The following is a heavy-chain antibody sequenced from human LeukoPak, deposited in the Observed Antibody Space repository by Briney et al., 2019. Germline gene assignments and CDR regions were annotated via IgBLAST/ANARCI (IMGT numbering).Heavy chain of an antibody. Sequence: PSETLSLTCTVSGGSISSYYWTWIRQPPGKGLEWIGYIYHSGSTYYNPSLKSRVTISVDRSKNQFSLKLSSVTAADTAVYYCARGIAAAHYYFYYWGQGTLVTVSS. CDR2: IYHSGST. D-gene: IGHD6-13*01. J-gene: IGHJ4*02. CDR1: GGSISSYY. V-gene: IGHV4-59*12. CDR3: ARGIAAAHYYFYY.